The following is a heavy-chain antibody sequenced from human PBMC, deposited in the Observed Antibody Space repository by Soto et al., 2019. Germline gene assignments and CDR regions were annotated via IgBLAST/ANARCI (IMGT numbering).Heavy chain of an antibody. CDR2: ISGSGGST. CDR3: ATPKLRQQLACFGD. D-gene: IGHD6-13*01. V-gene: IGHV3-23*01. CDR1: VFTFSSYA. Sequence: GGTLSLSCASSVFTFSSYAMSCFRHAPGKGLEWVSAISGSGGSTYYADSVKGRFTISRDNSKNTLYLQMNSLRAEDTAVYYCATPKLRQQLACFGDWGQGTLVTVSS. J-gene: IGHJ4*02.